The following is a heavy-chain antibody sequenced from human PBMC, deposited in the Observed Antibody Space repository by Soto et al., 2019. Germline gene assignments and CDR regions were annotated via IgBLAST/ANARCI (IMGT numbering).Heavy chain of an antibody. J-gene: IGHJ4*02. CDR3: ARAPKVSGLSQTRPDF. D-gene: IGHD6-25*01. V-gene: IGHV4-34*01. CDR1: SGSFSGYY. CDR2: ISQSGNT. Sequence: PSETLSLTCSVYSGSFSGYYWSWIRQPPGKGLEWIGEISQSGNTNYGPSLKSRAPISIDTSKKQFSLNLASVSAADTAVYYCARAPKVSGLSQTRPDFWGQGTLVTVSS.